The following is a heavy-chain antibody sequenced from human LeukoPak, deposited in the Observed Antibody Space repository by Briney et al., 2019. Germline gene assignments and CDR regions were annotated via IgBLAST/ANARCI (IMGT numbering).Heavy chain of an antibody. V-gene: IGHV3-48*01. CDR3: AIARETYYYYYGMDV. CDR1: GFTFSSYS. J-gene: IGHJ6*02. Sequence: GGSRRLSCAASGFTFSSYSMNWVRQAPGKGLEWVSYISSSSSTIYYADSVKGRFTISRDNAKNSLYLQMNSLRAEDTAVYYCAIARETYYYYYGMDVWGQGTTVTDSS. D-gene: IGHD5-24*01. CDR2: ISSSSSTI.